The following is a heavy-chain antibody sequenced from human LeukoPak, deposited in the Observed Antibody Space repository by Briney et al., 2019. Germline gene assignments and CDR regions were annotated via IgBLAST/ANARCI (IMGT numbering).Heavy chain of an antibody. D-gene: IGHD5-18*01. CDR3: ARGGYSYGHYFDY. CDR2: IYSSGST. J-gene: IGHJ4*02. CDR1: GGSISSYY. V-gene: IGHV4-59*01. Sequence: SETLSLTCTVSGGSISSYYWSWIRQPPGKGLEWIGYIYSSGSTNYNPSLKSRVTISVDTSKNQFSLKLSSVTAADTAVYYCARGGYSYGHYFDYWGQGTLVSVSS.